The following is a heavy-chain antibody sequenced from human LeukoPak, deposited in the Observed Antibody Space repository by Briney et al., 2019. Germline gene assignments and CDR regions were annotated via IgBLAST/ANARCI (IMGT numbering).Heavy chain of an antibody. CDR1: GYSISSGYY. D-gene: IGHD5-18*01. J-gene: IGHJ5*02. CDR2: IYHSGRT. V-gene: IGHV4-38-2*02. CDR3: AREWSYVDTAMVSYNWFDP. Sequence: PSETLSLTCTIYGYSISSGYYGGRIRQPPGKGLEEIGSIYHSGRTYYNPALKSRVTLSVDTSKTQFSLKLSSVTAADTAMYACAREWSYVDTAMVSYNWFDPSGQGTLVTVSS.